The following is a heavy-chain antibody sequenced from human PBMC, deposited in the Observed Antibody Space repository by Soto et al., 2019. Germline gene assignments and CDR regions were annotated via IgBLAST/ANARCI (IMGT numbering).Heavy chain of an antibody. Sequence: GGSLRLSCAASGFTFSSYAMSWVRQAPGKGLEWVSAISGSGGRTYYADSVKGRFTISRDNSKNTLYLQMNSLRAEDTAVYYCATYDSSGYDAFDIWGQGTMVTVSS. V-gene: IGHV3-23*01. CDR1: GFTFSSYA. CDR3: ATYDSSGYDAFDI. CDR2: ISGSGGRT. D-gene: IGHD3-22*01. J-gene: IGHJ3*02.